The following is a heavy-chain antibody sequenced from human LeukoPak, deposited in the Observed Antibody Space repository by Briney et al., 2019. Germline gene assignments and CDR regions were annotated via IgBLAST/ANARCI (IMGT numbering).Heavy chain of an antibody. CDR3: ARGNWDIVVVPAARKFDY. CDR2: IYYSGST. D-gene: IGHD2-2*01. CDR1: GGSISSYY. Sequence: SETLSLTCTVSGGSISSYYWSWIRRPPGKGLEWIGYIYYSGSTNYNPSLKSRVTISVDMSKNQFSLKLSSVTAADTAVYYCARGNWDIVVVPAARKFDYWGQGTLVTVSS. J-gene: IGHJ4*02. V-gene: IGHV4-59*12.